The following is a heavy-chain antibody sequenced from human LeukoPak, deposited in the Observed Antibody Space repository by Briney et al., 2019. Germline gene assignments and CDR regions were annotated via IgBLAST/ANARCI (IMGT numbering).Heavy chain of an antibody. J-gene: IGHJ4*02. CDR2: INSNTGDT. V-gene: IGHV1-2*02. CDR3: ARLHLGGWYLGDS. CDR1: GYTFTAYY. D-gene: IGHD6-19*01. Sequence: ASVKVSCKASGYTFTAYYLHWVRQAPGQGLEWMGWINSNTGDTDSAQKFQGRVTMTRDTSISTAYMDLSRLTPGDTAVYYCARLHLGGWYLGDSWGQGTLVTVSS.